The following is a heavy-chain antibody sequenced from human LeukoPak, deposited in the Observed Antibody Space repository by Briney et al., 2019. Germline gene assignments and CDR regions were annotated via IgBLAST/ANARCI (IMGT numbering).Heavy chain of an antibody. V-gene: IGHV3-11*04. Sequence: LSLTCLVSGGSMSSYFWSWIRQPAGKGLEWVSYISSSGSTIYYADSVKGRFTISRDNAKSSLYLQMNSLRAEDTAVYYCARDHRYDSSGYGTPGYWGQGTLVTVSS. CDR2: ISSSGSTI. CDR1: GGSMSSYF. J-gene: IGHJ4*02. CDR3: ARDHRYDSSGYGTPGY. D-gene: IGHD3-22*01.